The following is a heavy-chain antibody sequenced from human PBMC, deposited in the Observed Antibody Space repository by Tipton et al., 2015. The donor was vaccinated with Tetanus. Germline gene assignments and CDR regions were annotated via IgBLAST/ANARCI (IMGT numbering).Heavy chain of an antibody. D-gene: IGHD1/OR15-1a*01. V-gene: IGHV3-21*01. J-gene: IGHJ6*03. Sequence: SLRLSCAVSGFTFSNYVMNWVRQAPGKGPEWVSSISSRNTYIYYADSVKGRFTISRDNAKKSLYLQMNSLRVEDTAVYYCARDRGEDWTNFYYMDVWGKGTTVTVSS. CDR1: GFTFSNYV. CDR3: ARDRGEDWTNFYYMDV. CDR2: ISSRNTYI.